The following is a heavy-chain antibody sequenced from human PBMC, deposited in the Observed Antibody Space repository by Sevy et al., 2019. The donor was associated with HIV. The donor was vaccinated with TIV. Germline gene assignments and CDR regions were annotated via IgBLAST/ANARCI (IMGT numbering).Heavy chain of an antibody. CDR2: IKQDESVK. Sequence: GGSLRLSCEASGFTFSTYWMHWVRQAPGKGLEWVANIKQDESVKYYVASVKGRFTISRDNAKNSLYLQMNSLRPGDTAVYYCARGNSGSSDYWGQGTLVTVSS. CDR1: GFTFSTYW. D-gene: IGHD3-22*01. J-gene: IGHJ4*02. V-gene: IGHV3-7*04. CDR3: ARGNSGSSDY.